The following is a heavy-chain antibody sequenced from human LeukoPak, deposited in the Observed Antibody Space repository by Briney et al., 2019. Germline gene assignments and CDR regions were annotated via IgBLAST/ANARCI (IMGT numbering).Heavy chain of an antibody. CDR3: ARAMVRGVVGVLNAFDI. Sequence: GGSLQISCQGSGYRFTSYWIGWVRPVPGKGLEWMGIIYPGDSDTRYSPSFQGQVTISADKSISAAYLQWSSLKASDTAIYYCARAMVRGVVGVLNAFDIWGQGTMVTVSS. CDR1: GYRFTSYW. J-gene: IGHJ3*02. CDR2: IYPGDSDT. D-gene: IGHD3-10*01. V-gene: IGHV5-51*01.